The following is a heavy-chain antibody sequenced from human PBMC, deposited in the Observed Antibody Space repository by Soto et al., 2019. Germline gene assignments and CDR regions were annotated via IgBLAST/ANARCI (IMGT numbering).Heavy chain of an antibody. J-gene: IGHJ5*02. CDR3: AREEWGYGDYYPPNWFEP. CDR1: GGTFSSYA. Sequence: SVKVSCKASGGTFSSYAISLVRQAPGQGLEWMGGIIPIFGTANYAQKFQGRVTITADESTSTAYMELSSLRSEDTAVYYCAREEWGYGDYYPPNWFEPWGQGTLVTVSS. V-gene: IGHV1-69*13. D-gene: IGHD4-17*01. CDR2: IIPIFGTA.